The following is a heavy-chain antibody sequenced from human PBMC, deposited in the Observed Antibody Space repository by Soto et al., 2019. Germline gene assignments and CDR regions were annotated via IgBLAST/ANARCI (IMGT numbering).Heavy chain of an antibody. Sequence: SETLSLTCTVAGGSISSSGYYCGWIRQPPGKGLEWIGSIYYSGSTYYNPSLKSRVAISVDTSKNQFSLKLSSVTAADTAVYYCAREYYYGSSGYTGFWGQGTLVTVSS. CDR2: IYYSGST. J-gene: IGHJ4*02. V-gene: IGHV4-39*02. CDR3: AREYYYGSSGYTGF. D-gene: IGHD3-22*01. CDR1: GGSISSSGYY.